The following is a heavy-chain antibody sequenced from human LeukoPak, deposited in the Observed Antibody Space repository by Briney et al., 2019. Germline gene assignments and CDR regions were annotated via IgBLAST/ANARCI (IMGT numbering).Heavy chain of an antibody. CDR1: GYTFTGYY. D-gene: IGHD5-12*01. J-gene: IGHJ5*02. CDR2: INPNSGGT. Sequence: ASVKVSCKASGYTFTGYYMHWVRQAPGQGLEWMGWINPNSGGTNYAQKFQGRVTMTRDTSISTAYMELSRLRSDDTAVHYCARGLDMVATWFDPWGQGTLVTVSS. V-gene: IGHV1-2*02. CDR3: ARGLDMVATWFDP.